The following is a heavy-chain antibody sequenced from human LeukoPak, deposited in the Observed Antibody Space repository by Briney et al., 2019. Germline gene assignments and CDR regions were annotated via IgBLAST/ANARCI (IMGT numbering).Heavy chain of an antibody. CDR2: IKHSGST. Sequence: SETLSLTCVVYGGSFSGYYWSWIRQPPGKGLEWIGEIKHSGSTKHNPSLKSRVAISVDTSRTQFSLRLNSVTAADTAVYYCAFLAVAGTELLFDYWAQETLVTVSS. J-gene: IGHJ4*02. CDR1: GGSFSGYY. V-gene: IGHV4-34*01. CDR3: AFLAVAGTELLFDY. D-gene: IGHD6-19*01.